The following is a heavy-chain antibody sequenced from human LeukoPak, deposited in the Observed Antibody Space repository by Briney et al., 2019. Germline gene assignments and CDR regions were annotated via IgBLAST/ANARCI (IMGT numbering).Heavy chain of an antibody. CDR3: ARHCSGGSCYSLSGFDI. CDR2: IYYSGST. D-gene: IGHD2-15*01. CDR1: GGSISSYY. V-gene: IGHV4-59*08. J-gene: IGHJ3*02. Sequence: SETLSLTCTVSGGSISSYYWSWIRQPPGERLEWIGYIYYSGSTNYSPSLKSRVTISIDTSKNHFSLKPSSVTAADTAVYYCARHCSGGSCYSLSGFDIWGQGTMVTVSS.